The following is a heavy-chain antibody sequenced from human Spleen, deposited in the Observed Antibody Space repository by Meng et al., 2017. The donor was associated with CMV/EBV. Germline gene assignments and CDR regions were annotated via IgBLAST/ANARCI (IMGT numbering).Heavy chain of an antibody. J-gene: IGHJ6*02. CDR2: IYSGGST. V-gene: IGHV3-53*01. CDR3: ARDQFLGSSPNYYYGMDV. D-gene: IGHD6-6*01. CDR1: GFTFSSYA. Sequence: GESLKISCAASGFTFSSYAMSWVRQAPGKGLEWVSVIYSGGSTYYADSVKGRFTISRDNSKNTLYLQMNSLRAEDTAVYYCARDQFLGSSPNYYYGMDVWGQGTTVTVSS.